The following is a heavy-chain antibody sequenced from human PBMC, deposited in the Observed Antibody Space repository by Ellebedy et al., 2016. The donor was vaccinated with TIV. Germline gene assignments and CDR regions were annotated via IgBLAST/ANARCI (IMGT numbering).Heavy chain of an antibody. CDR1: GFSLSTIAMS. V-gene: IGHV2-70*11. J-gene: IGHJ4*02. D-gene: IGHD6-13*01. Sequence: SGPTLVKPTQTLTLTCTFSGFSLSTIAMSVSWLRQPPGKALEWLGRIDWDDDEYYSTSLKSRLTISKDISRNQVVLTMTNLDPADTATYYCARTSAAAGIFFDFWGPGILVTVSS. CDR2: IDWDDDE. CDR3: ARTSAAAGIFFDF.